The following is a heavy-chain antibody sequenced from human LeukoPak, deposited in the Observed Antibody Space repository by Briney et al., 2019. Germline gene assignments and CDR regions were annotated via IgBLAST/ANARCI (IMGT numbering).Heavy chain of an antibody. J-gene: IGHJ4*02. CDR3: ARDKGSSWYFVDDY. CDR1: GYTFTSYG. CDR2: ISAYNGNT. D-gene: IGHD6-13*01. Sequence: ASVKVSRKASGYTFTSYGISWVRQAPGQGLEWMGWISAYNGNTNYAQKLQGRVTMTTDTSTSTAYMELRSLRSDDTAVYYCARDKGSSWYFVDDYWGQGTLVTVSS. V-gene: IGHV1-18*01.